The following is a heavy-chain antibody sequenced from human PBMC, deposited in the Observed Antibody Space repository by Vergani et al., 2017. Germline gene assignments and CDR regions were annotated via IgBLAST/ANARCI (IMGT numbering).Heavy chain of an antibody. CDR3: ARDRGGDYPGYFDC. V-gene: IGHV3-23*01. D-gene: IGHD4-17*01. J-gene: IGHJ4*01. CDR1: GFTFSSSA. CDR2: ISSSGGST. Sequence: EVQLLESGGGLVQPGGSLTLSCAASGFTFSSSAMSWVRQAPGKGLEWVSAISSSGGSTYYADSVKGRFTISRDNPKNTLYLQMNNLRAEDTAVYYCARDRGGDYPGYFDCWGEESLVTV.